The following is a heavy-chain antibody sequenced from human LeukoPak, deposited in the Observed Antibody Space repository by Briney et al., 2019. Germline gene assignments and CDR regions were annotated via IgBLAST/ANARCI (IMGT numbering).Heavy chain of an antibody. CDR3: AREEGELLWFGELTKWFDP. Sequence: SETLSLTCTVSGGSISSTSYYWGWIRQPPGKGLEWIGSIYYSWDTYYNPSLKSRVTISVDTSKNQFSLKLSSVTAADTAVYYCAREEGELLWFGELTKWFDPWGQGTLVTVSS. CDR1: GGSISSTSYY. J-gene: IGHJ5*02. V-gene: IGHV4-39*02. CDR2: IYYSWDT. D-gene: IGHD3-10*01.